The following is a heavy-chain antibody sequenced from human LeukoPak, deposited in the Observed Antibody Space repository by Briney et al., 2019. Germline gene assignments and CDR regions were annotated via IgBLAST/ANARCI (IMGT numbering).Heavy chain of an antibody. CDR3: AQVATDY. CDR1: GYTFTGYY. CDR2: INPNSGAP. J-gene: IGHJ4*02. Sequence: ASVKVSCKASGYTFTGYYIHWVRQAPGQGLEWMGWINPNSGAPNYAQNFQGRVTMTRDTSISTVYIELSRLRSDDTAVYYCAQVATDYWGQGTLVTVSS. V-gene: IGHV1-2*02. D-gene: IGHD5-12*01.